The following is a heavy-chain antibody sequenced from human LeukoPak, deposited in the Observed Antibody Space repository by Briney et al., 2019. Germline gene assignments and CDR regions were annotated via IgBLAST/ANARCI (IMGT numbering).Heavy chain of an antibody. Sequence: ASVKVSCKASGYPFTVNGISWVRQAPGQGLEWMGWISPSSGDTNYAQKFQGRVTMTRDKSTSTIYMELTRLTYDGTAVYFCARGGIAVAGTAYWGQGTLVTVSS. V-gene: IGHV1-2*02. D-gene: IGHD6-19*01. J-gene: IGHJ4*02. CDR3: ARGGIAVAGTAY. CDR1: GYPFTVNG. CDR2: ISPSSGDT.